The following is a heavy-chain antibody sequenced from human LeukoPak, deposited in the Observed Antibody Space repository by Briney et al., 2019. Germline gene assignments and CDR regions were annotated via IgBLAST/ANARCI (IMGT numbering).Heavy chain of an antibody. CDR2: IYYSGST. J-gene: IGHJ5*02. Sequence: SETLSLTCIASGDSISNYYWSWIRQPPGKGLEWIGYIYYSGSTNYNPSLKSRVTISVDTSKNQLSLKLSFVTAADTAVYYCATVHNSRTYWFDPWGQGTLVTVSS. D-gene: IGHD6-13*01. CDR3: ATVHNSRTYWFDP. CDR1: GDSISNYY. V-gene: IGHV4-59*01.